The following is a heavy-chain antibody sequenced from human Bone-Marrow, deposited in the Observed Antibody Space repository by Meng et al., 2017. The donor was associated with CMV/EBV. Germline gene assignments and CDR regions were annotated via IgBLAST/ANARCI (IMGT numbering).Heavy chain of an antibody. CDR3: ASRVDYGDYVPFSY. J-gene: IGHJ4*02. CDR1: GGSISSSNW. Sequence: SETLSLTCAVSGGSISSSNWWSWVRQPPGKGLEWIGEIYHSGSTNYNPSLKSRVTISVDKSKNQFSLKLSSVTAADTAVYYCASRVDYGDYVPFSYCGQRTLVTVSS. D-gene: IGHD4-17*01. V-gene: IGHV4-4*02. CDR2: IYHSGST.